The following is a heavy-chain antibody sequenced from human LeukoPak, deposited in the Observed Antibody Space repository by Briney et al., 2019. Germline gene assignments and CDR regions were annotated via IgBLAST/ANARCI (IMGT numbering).Heavy chain of an antibody. Sequence: SETLSLTCSVSGDSITDYYWTWIRQPPGKGLEWIGYFYYTGSTNYNPSLKSRVTISADTSKKQFSLNLRSVTAADTAVYYCARDRRYGDYSSFDYWGQGTLVTVSS. V-gene: IGHV4-59*01. CDR1: GDSITDYY. D-gene: IGHD4-17*01. CDR2: FYYTGST. CDR3: ARDRRYGDYSSFDY. J-gene: IGHJ4*02.